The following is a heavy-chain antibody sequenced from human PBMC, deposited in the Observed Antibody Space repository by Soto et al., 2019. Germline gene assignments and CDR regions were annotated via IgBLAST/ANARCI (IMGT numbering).Heavy chain of an antibody. Sequence: GGSLRLSCAASGFTFDDYAMHWVRQAPGKGLEWVSGISWNSGSIGYADSVKGRFTISRDNAKNSLYLQMNSLRAEDTALYYCAKDIRALDYYYYMDVWGKGTTVTVSS. J-gene: IGHJ6*03. CDR2: ISWNSGSI. CDR1: GFTFDDYA. V-gene: IGHV3-9*01. CDR3: AKDIRALDYYYYMDV.